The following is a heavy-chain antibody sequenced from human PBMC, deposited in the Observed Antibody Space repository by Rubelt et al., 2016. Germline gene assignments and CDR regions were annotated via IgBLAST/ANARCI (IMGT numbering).Heavy chain of an antibody. CDR3: ARGDIVVVVAASNPLDY. V-gene: IGHV1-18*01. J-gene: IGHJ4*02. D-gene: IGHD2-15*01. Sequence: WVRQAPGQGLEWMGWISAYNGNTNYAQKLQGRVTMTTDTSTSTAYMELSSLRSEDTAVYYCARGDIVVVVAASNPLDYWGQGTLVTVSS. CDR2: ISAYNGNT.